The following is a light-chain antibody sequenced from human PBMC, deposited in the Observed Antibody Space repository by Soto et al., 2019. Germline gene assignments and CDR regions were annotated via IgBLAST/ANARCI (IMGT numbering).Light chain of an antibody. CDR2: AAS. CDR1: QSISVH. Sequence: DIQMTQSPSSLSASVGDTVTITCRASQSISVHLNWYQQKGGKVPKLLIYAASNLYSGAPSRFSGSGSETDFALTISSLQPEDFATYYCQQSYITPYTFGKGTMLEIK. J-gene: IGKJ2*01. V-gene: IGKV1-39*01. CDR3: QQSYITPYT.